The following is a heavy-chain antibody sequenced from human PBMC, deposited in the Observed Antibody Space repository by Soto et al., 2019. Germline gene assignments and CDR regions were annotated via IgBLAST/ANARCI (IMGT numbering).Heavy chain of an antibody. CDR1: GDSMSSADW. CDR2: IHHSGGI. V-gene: IGHV4-4*02. D-gene: IGHD6-25*01. J-gene: IGHJ4*02. Sequence: QVQLQESGPGLVKPSGTLSLTCAVSGDSMSSADWWSWVRQPPGKGLEWIGEIHHSGGINYHPSLRSRRTMSVDMSKNQFSLNLSSETAADTAVYFCVCNGYYSLDHWGQGTLVIVSP. CDR3: VCNGYYSLDH.